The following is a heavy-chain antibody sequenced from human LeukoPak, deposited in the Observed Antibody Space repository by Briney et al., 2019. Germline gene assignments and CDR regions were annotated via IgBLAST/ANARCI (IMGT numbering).Heavy chain of an antibody. CDR3: AKDRVFIAVAGTAFDY. J-gene: IGHJ4*02. CDR1: GFTFSSYG. Sequence: GGSLRLSRAASGFTFSSYGMHWVRQAPGKGLEWVAFIRYDGSNKYYADSVKGRFTISRDNSKNTLYLQMNSLRAGDTAVYYCAKDRVFIAVAGTAFDYWGQGTLVTVSS. D-gene: IGHD6-19*01. CDR2: IRYDGSNK. V-gene: IGHV3-30*02.